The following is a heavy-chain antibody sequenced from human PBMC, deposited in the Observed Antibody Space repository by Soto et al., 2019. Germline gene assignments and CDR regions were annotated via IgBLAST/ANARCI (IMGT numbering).Heavy chain of an antibody. V-gene: IGHV3-23*01. CDR2: ISGSGGST. D-gene: IGHD2-15*01. CDR1: GFTFSSYP. Sequence: GGSLRLSCAASGFTFSSYPMSWVRQAPRKGLEWVSAISGSGGSTYYADSVKGRFTISRDNSKNTLYLQMNSLRAEDTAVYYCAKDALDIVVVVAATNVTGAFDIWGQGTMVTVSS. CDR3: AKDALDIVVVVAATNVTGAFDI. J-gene: IGHJ3*02.